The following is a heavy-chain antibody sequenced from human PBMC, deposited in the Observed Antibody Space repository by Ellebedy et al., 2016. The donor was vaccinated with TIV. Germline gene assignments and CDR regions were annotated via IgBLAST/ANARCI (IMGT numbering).Heavy chain of an antibody. CDR1: GFSFSNYA. Sequence: GESLKISXAAAGFSFSNYAMSWVRQAPGKGLEWVSGISGSGDTTYYADSVKGRFTISRDNSKNTLFLEINGLRGEDTAVYHCAKGSMSPLEYSIPFDPWGQGTLVTVSS. CDR2: ISGSGDTT. J-gene: IGHJ5*02. CDR3: AKGSMSPLEYSIPFDP. D-gene: IGHD6-6*01. V-gene: IGHV3-23*01.